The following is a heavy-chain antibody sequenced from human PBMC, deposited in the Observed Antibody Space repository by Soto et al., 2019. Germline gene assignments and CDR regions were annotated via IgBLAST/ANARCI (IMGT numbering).Heavy chain of an antibody. D-gene: IGHD2-2*02. CDR3: ARDETHTHYNEY. CDR1: GFTFSSYS. CDR2: ISSSSSYI. V-gene: IGHV3-21*01. Sequence: EVQLVESGGGLVKPGGSLRLSCAASGFTFSSYSMNWVRQAPGKGLEWVSSISSSSSYIYYADSVKGRFTISRANAKNALYLQMNSLSAEDTAVYYCARDETHTHYNEYWGQGTLVIVAS. J-gene: IGHJ4*02.